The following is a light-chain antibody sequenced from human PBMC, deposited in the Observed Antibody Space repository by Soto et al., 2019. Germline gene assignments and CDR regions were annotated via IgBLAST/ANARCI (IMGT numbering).Light chain of an antibody. Sequence: PGARATLSCRASQNFGSSYLAWYQQKPGQAPRLLIYDASNKATGIPARFSGSGSGTDFTLTISSLEPEDFAVYYCQQRSNWPLTFGGGTKVDIK. CDR2: DAS. CDR3: QQRSNWPLT. V-gene: IGKV3-11*01. CDR1: QNFGSSY. J-gene: IGKJ4*01.